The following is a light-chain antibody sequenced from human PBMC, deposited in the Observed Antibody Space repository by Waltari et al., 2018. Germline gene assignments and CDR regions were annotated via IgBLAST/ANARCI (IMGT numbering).Light chain of an antibody. Sequence: SVLTQPPSASGTPGQTVTIPCSGSSPNIGGNFVSWYQQLPGMAPQLLIYRNTPRPSGVPDRFSGSKSGTSASLAISGLRSDDEAEYYCAAWDDNLTGPLFGGGTKVTVL. CDR1: SPNIGGNF. CDR3: AAWDDNLTGPL. CDR2: RNT. J-gene: IGLJ3*02. V-gene: IGLV1-47*01.